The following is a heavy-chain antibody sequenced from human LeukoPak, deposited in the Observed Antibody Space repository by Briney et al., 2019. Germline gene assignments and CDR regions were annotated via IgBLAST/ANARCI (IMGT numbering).Heavy chain of an antibody. CDR2: ISYDGSNN. CDR1: EFTFSSCG. Sequence: SLRLSCAASEFTFSSCGMHWVRQAPGKGLEWVAVISYDGSNNYYADSVKGRFTISRDNSKNTLFLQMNSLRAEDTAVYYCAKVGLTVTTILDYFDYWGQGTLVTDSS. J-gene: IGHJ4*02. CDR3: AKVGLTVTTILDYFDY. V-gene: IGHV3-30*18. D-gene: IGHD4-11*01.